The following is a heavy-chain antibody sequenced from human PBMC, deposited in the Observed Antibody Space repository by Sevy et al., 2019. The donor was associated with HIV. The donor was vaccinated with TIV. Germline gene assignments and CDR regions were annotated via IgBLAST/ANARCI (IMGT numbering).Heavy chain of an antibody. Sequence: SETLSLTCAVYGGSFSGYYWSWIRQPPGKGLEWIGEINHSGSTNYNPSLKSRVTISVDTSKNQFSLKLSSVTAADTAVYYCARIRITMVRGVIRPRWFDPWGRGTLVTVSS. J-gene: IGHJ5*02. V-gene: IGHV4-34*01. D-gene: IGHD3-10*01. CDR2: INHSGST. CDR3: ARIRITMVRGVIRPRWFDP. CDR1: GGSFSGYY.